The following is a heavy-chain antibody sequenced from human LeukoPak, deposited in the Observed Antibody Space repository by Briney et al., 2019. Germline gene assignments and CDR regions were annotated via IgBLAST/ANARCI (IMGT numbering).Heavy chain of an antibody. CDR3: ARGAPLRYFDWSPVRDAFDI. CDR1: GFTFSSYA. D-gene: IGHD3-9*01. V-gene: IGHV3-30-3*01. CDR2: ISYDGSNK. Sequence: PGGSLRLSCAASGFTFSSYAMHWVRQAPGKGLEWVAVISYDGSNKYYADSVKGRFTISRDNSKNTLYLQMNSLRAEDTAVYYCARGAPLRYFDWSPVRDAFDIWGQGTMVTVSS. J-gene: IGHJ3*02.